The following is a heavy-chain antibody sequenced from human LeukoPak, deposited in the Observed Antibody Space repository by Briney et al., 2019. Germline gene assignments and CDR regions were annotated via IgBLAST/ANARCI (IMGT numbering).Heavy chain of an antibody. D-gene: IGHD3-22*01. Sequence: NPSQTLSLTCTVSGGSISSGGYYWSWIRQHPGKGLEWIGYIYYSGSTYYNPSLKSRVTISVDTSKNQFSLKLSSVTAADTAVYYCARIRIVVGPYYFDYWGQGTLVTVSS. CDR3: ARIRIVVGPYYFDY. CDR2: IYYSGST. CDR1: GGSISSGGYY. V-gene: IGHV4-31*03. J-gene: IGHJ4*02.